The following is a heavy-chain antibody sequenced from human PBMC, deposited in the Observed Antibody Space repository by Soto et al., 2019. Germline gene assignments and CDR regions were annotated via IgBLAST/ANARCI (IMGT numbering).Heavy chain of an antibody. CDR1: GGCFSGHY. J-gene: IGHJ4*02. V-gene: IGHV4-34*01. Sequence: SETLSLTCAVYGGCFSGHYWTWIRQPPGKGLEWIGEVHHSGSTSYNPSLKSRVTISADTSKNQFSLELRSVTAADTAVYFCARGVVYDSSAYRTVTFDSWGQGTLVTVSS. CDR2: VHHSGST. D-gene: IGHD3-22*01. CDR3: ARGVVYDSSAYRTVTFDS.